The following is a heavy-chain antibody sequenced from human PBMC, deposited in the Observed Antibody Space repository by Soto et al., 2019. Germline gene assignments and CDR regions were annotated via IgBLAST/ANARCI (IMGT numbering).Heavy chain of an antibody. Sequence: PAGSLRLSCEDSGFTFDDYDMHWFRQAPGKGLEWVSLISWDGGSTYYADSVKGRFTISRDNSKKSLYLQMNSLRAEDTALYYCAKDRTGNYYYGMDVWGQGTTVRVSS. D-gene: IGHD7-27*01. CDR1: GFTFDDYD. J-gene: IGHJ6*02. CDR2: ISWDGGST. V-gene: IGHV3-43D*04. CDR3: AKDRTGNYYYGMDV.